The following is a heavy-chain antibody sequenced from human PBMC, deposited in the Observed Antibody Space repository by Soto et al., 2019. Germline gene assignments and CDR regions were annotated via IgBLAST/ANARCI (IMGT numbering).Heavy chain of an antibody. Sequence: PGGSLRLSCAASGFTFSGSAMHWVRQASGKGLEWVGRIRSKANSYATAYAASVKGRFTISRDDSKNTAYLQMNSLKTEDTAVYYCTRPVDTAMGLGYYYYGMDVWGQGTTVTVSS. CDR2: IRSKANSYAT. V-gene: IGHV3-73*01. J-gene: IGHJ6*02. D-gene: IGHD5-18*01. CDR3: TRPVDTAMGLGYYYYGMDV. CDR1: GFTFSGSA.